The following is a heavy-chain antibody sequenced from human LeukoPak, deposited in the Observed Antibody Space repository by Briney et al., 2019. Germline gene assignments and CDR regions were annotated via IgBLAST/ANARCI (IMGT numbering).Heavy chain of an antibody. Sequence: GSSVKVSCKASGGTFSSYAISWVRQAPGQGLEWMERIIPILGIANYAQKFQGRVTITADKSTSTAYMELSSLRSEDTAVYYCARDSYYSSGWYDDYWGQGTLVTVSS. V-gene: IGHV1-69*04. D-gene: IGHD6-19*01. J-gene: IGHJ4*02. CDR3: ARDSYYSSGWYDDY. CDR2: IIPILGIA. CDR1: GGTFSSYA.